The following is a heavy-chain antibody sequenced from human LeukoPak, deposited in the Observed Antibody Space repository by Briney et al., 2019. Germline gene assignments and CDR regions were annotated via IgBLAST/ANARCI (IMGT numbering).Heavy chain of an antibody. CDR3: AREKGSSNYDS. CDR1: GCAFNTYW. J-gene: IGHJ5*01. Sequence: GGSLTLSCAASGCAFNTYWIHWVRQTPGKGLVGVSRINGDGSSKAYADSVKGRFTISRDNAKNTLYLQRNSLRAEDTAAYYCAREKGSSNYDSWGQGTLVTVSS. CDR2: INGDGSSK. D-gene: IGHD4-11*01. V-gene: IGHV3-74*03.